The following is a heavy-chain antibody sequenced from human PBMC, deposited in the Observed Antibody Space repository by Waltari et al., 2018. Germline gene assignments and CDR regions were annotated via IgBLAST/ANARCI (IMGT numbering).Heavy chain of an antibody. Sequence: QITLKESGPTLVKPTQTLTLTCTFSGFSLSTSGVGVGWIRQPPGKALEWLALIYWNDDKRYSPSLKSRLTITKDTSKNQVVLTMTNMDPVDTATYYCVHSPSAYYYDSSGLPYFDYWGQGTLVTVSS. J-gene: IGHJ4*02. D-gene: IGHD3-22*01. V-gene: IGHV2-5*01. CDR1: GFSLSTSGVG. CDR2: IYWNDDK. CDR3: VHSPSAYYYDSSGLPYFDY.